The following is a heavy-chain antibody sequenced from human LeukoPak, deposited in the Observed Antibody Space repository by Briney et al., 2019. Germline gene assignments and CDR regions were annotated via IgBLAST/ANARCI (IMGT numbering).Heavy chain of an antibody. Sequence: SETLSLTSTVSGGSISSSSYYWGWIRQPPGKGLEWIGSIYYSGSTYYNPSLKSRVTTSVDTSKNQFSLKLSSVTAADTAVYYCAREDRPGYCSSTSCYDVWFDPWGQGTLVTVSS. CDR2: IYYSGST. D-gene: IGHD2-2*01. V-gene: IGHV4-39*07. J-gene: IGHJ5*02. CDR3: AREDRPGYCSSTSCYDVWFDP. CDR1: GGSISSSSYY.